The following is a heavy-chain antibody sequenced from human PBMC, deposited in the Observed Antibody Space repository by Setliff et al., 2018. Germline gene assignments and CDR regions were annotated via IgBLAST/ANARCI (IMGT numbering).Heavy chain of an antibody. D-gene: IGHD5-12*01. CDR2: IYYSGST. Sequence: SETLSLTCNVSADSISSSSYYWGWIRQPPGKGLEWIGSIYYSGSTYYNPSLKSRVTISVDTSKNQFSLKLSSVTAADTAVYYCARGRVEMATITPFDYWGQGTLVTVSS. CDR3: ARGRVEMATITPFDY. J-gene: IGHJ4*02. V-gene: IGHV4-39*07. CDR1: ADSISSSSYY.